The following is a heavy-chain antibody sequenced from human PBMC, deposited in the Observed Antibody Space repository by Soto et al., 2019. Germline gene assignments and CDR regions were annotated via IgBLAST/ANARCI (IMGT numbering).Heavy chain of an antibody. CDR2: IWYDGSNK. D-gene: IGHD6-19*01. CDR1: GFTFSSYG. J-gene: IGHJ4*02. V-gene: IGHV3-33*01. Sequence: QVQLVESGGGVVQPGRSLRLSCAASGFTFSSYGMHWVRQAPGKGLEWVAAIWYDGSNKYYADSVKGRFTISRDNSKNTLYLQMNSLRAEDTAVYYCAIDSSGWCFDYWGQGTLVTVSS. CDR3: AIDSSGWCFDY.